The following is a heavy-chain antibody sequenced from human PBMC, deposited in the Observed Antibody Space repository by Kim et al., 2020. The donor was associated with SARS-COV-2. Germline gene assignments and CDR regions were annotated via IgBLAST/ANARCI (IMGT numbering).Heavy chain of an antibody. CDR3: ARREGGYDILTGYYNVNWFDP. D-gene: IGHD3-9*01. CDR1: GYTFTSYG. CDR2: ISAYNGNT. Sequence: ASVKVSCKASGYTFTSYGISWVRQAPGQGLEWMGWISAYNGNTNYAQKLQGRVTMTTDTSTSTAYMELRSLRSDDTAVYYCARREGGYDILTGYYNVNWFDPWGQGALVTVSP. J-gene: IGHJ5*02. V-gene: IGHV1-18*04.